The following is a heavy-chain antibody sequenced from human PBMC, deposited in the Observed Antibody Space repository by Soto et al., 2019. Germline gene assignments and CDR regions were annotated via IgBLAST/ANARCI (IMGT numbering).Heavy chain of an antibody. Sequence: RASVKVSCKASGYTFTSYDINWVRQATGQGLEWMGWMNPNSGNTGYAQKFQGRVTMTRNTSISTAYMELSSLRSEDTAVYYCARKARRDGYILDYWGQGTPVTVSS. CDR2: MNPNSGNT. V-gene: IGHV1-8*01. D-gene: IGHD5-12*01. CDR1: GYTFTSYD. CDR3: ARKARRDGYILDY. J-gene: IGHJ4*02.